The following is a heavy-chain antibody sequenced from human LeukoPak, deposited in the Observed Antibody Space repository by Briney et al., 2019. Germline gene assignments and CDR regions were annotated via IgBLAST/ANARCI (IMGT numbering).Heavy chain of an antibody. CDR1: GFTFSSYS. CDR2: ISGAHTYI. D-gene: IGHD1-7*01. J-gene: IGHJ4*02. V-gene: IGHV3-21*01. CDR3: VKNRVVFNWNYAYYFDS. Sequence: AGGSLRLSCVASGFTFSSYSMNWVRQAPGKGLEWVSSISGAHTYIYYADSVKGRFTISRDNSKNTLYLQMNSLRAEDTAVYYCVKNRVVFNWNYAYYFDSWGQGTLVTVSS.